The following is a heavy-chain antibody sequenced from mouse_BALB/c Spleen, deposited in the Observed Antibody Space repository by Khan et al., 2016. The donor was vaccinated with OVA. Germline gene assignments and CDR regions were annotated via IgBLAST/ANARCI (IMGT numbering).Heavy chain of an antibody. CDR3: ARHGNYVSFDY. J-gene: IGHJ2*01. CDR2: ISNGGGST. CDR1: GFTFSSYI. Sequence: EVELVESGGGLVQPGGSLKLSCAASGFTFSSYIMSWVRQTPEKRLEWVAYISNGGGSTYYLDTVKGRFTISRDHAKTTLYLQMSSLKSEDTAMDYRARHGNYVSFDYWGQGTTLTVSS. D-gene: IGHD2-1*01. V-gene: IGHV5-12-2*01.